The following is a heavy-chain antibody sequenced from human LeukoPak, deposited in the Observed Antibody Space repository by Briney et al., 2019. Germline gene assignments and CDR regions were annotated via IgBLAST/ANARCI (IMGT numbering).Heavy chain of an antibody. J-gene: IGHJ4*02. CDR1: GGSISSYY. Sequence: SETLSLTCTASGGSISSYYWSWIRQPPGKGLEWIGYIYYSGSTNYNPSLKSRVTISVDTSKNQFSLKLSSVTAADTAVYYCARAPGLGDSSGYYLDYWGQGTLVTVSS. CDR3: ARAPGLGDSSGYYLDY. CDR2: IYYSGST. V-gene: IGHV4-59*01. D-gene: IGHD3-22*01.